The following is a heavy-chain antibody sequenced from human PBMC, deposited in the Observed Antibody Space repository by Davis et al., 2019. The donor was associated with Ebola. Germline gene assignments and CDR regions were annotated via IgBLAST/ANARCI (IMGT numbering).Heavy chain of an antibody. J-gene: IGHJ4*02. V-gene: IGHV1-18*01. D-gene: IGHD3-16*01. CDR2: ISAYNGNT. CDR1: GYTFTSYG. CDR3: ARAPFTMITFGGVTELDY. Sequence: AASVKVSCKASGYTFTSYGISWVRQAPGQGLEWMGWISAYNGNTNYAQKLQGRVTMTTDTSTSTAYMELRSLRSDDTAVYYCARAPFTMITFGGVTELDYWGQGTLVTVSS.